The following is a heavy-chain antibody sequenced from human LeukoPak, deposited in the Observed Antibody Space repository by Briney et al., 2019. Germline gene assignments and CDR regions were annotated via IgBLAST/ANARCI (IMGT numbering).Heavy chain of an antibody. J-gene: IGHJ5*02. CDR2: ISSIGSTI. V-gene: IGHV3-11*01. CDR1: GFTFSDYY. D-gene: IGHD3-10*01. CDR3: ARATLDGSGSYPNWFDP. Sequence: PGGSLRLSCAASGFTFSDYYMSWIRQAPGKGLEWVSYISSIGSTIYYADSVKGRFTMSRDNAKKSLYLQMNSLRTEDTAVYYCARATLDGSGSYPNWFDPWGQGTLVTVSS.